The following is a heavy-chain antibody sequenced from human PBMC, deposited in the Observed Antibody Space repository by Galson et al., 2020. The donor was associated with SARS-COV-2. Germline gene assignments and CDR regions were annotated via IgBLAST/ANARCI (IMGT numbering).Heavy chain of an antibody. V-gene: IGHV3-30*18. CDR3: AKEEIAPPGMPGYFDY. CDR1: GFTFSHYG. J-gene: IGHJ4*02. CDR2: ISDDGNNK. Sequence: GESLKISCAASGFTFSHYGMHWVRQAPGKGLEWVAVISDDGNNKYYADSVKGRFIISRDNSKNTLYLQVSSLRAEDTAVYYCAKEEIAPPGMPGYFDYWGQGTLVTVSS. D-gene: IGHD2-2*01.